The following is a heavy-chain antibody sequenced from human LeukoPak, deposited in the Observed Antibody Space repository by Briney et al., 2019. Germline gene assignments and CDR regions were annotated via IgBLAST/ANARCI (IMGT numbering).Heavy chain of an antibody. CDR2: IRFDGSEK. CDR3: AKDVYDCSGGSCPQYYYVMDV. D-gene: IGHD2-15*01. CDR1: GFTSSSYG. V-gene: IGHV3-30*02. Sequence: QAEGSLRLSCTASGFTSSSYGMHWVRQAPGKGLEWVSFIRFDGSEKYYADSVRGRFTISRDDSKNTLSLQMNSLRAEDTALYYCAKDVYDCSGGSCPQYYYVMDVWGQGTTVTVSS. J-gene: IGHJ6*02.